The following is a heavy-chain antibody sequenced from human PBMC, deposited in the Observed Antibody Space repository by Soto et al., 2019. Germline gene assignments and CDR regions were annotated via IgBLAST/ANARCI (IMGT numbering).Heavy chain of an antibody. J-gene: IGHJ6*02. CDR3: ARGGRRSPAMDV. Sequence: QVQLQESGPGLVRPSQTLSLTCTVSGGSISSGGYYWSWIRQHPGKGLEWIGYIYYSGSTYYNPSLKSRVTISVDTSKNQFSLKLSSVTAADTAVYSCARGGRRSPAMDVWGQGTTVTVSS. CDR2: IYYSGST. CDR1: GGSISSGGYY. V-gene: IGHV4-31*03.